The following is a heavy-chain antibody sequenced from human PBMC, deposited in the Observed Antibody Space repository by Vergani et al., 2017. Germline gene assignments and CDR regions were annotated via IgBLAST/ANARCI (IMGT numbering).Heavy chain of an antibody. CDR3: YTDYHDY. CDR2: IRSKNDGGTA. D-gene: IGHD2-2*02. CDR1: GITFKNAW. Sequence: EVQVVESGGGLIKPGGSLRLPCVVSGITFKNAWINWVRQAPGKGLEWIGRIRSKNDGGTADYAAPLKGRFTISRDDSKDSAFLLVNNLKTEDTAVYFCYTDYHDYWVQGTLVTVSS. V-gene: IGHV3-15*01. J-gene: IGHJ4*02.